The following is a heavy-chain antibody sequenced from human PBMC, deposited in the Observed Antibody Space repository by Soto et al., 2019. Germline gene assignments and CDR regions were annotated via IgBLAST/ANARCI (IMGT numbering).Heavy chain of an antibody. Sequence: SVKVSCKASGYTFTSYGISWVRQAPGQGIEWMGWISAYNGNTNYAQKLQGRVTMTTDTPTSTAYMELRSLRSDDTAVYYCAREVDRIAALDYWGQGTLVTVSS. CDR2: ISAYNGNT. J-gene: IGHJ4*02. D-gene: IGHD6-6*01. CDR1: GYTFTSYG. V-gene: IGHV1-18*01. CDR3: AREVDRIAALDY.